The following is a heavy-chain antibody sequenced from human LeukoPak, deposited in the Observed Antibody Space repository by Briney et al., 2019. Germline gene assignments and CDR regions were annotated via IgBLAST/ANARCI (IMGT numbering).Heavy chain of an antibody. Sequence: ASVKVSCKASGYTFTSYGISWVRQAPGQGLEWMGWISAYNGNTNYAQKLQGRVTMTTDTSTSTAYTELRSLRSDDTAVYYCARTKQWLVLGNWFDPWGQGTLVTVSS. J-gene: IGHJ5*02. V-gene: IGHV1-18*01. CDR1: GYTFTSYG. CDR2: ISAYNGNT. D-gene: IGHD6-19*01. CDR3: ARTKQWLVLGNWFDP.